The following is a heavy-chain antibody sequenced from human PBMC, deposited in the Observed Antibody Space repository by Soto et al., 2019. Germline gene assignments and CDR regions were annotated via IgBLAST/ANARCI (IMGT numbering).Heavy chain of an antibody. CDR3: AGRQYCGGDCHDY. CDR2: IYYSGST. Sequence: QVQLQESGPGLVKPSQTLSLTCTVSGGSISSGGYYWSWIRQHPGKGLEWIGYIYYSGSTYYTPSLKSRVTVSVDTSKNHGSLKLCSVTAADTAVYYCAGRQYCGGDCHDYWGQGTLVTVSS. D-gene: IGHD2-21*02. CDR1: GGSISSGGYY. V-gene: IGHV4-31*03. J-gene: IGHJ4*02.